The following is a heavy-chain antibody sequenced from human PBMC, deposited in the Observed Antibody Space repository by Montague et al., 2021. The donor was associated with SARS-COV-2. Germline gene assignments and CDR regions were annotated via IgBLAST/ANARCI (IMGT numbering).Heavy chain of an antibody. V-gene: IGHV4-38-2*02. CDR1: GYSISSGYY. D-gene: IGHD5-24*01. Sequence: SETLSLTCTVSGYSISSGYYWGWIRKFPGKGLEWIGSIYHSGTTYYNPSLKSRVTISVDTPKNQFSLEMYSVTAADTAQFYCARDRTFRDGYLDAFEIWGQGTMVTVSS. CDR2: IYHSGTT. J-gene: IGHJ3*02. CDR3: ARDRTFRDGYLDAFEI.